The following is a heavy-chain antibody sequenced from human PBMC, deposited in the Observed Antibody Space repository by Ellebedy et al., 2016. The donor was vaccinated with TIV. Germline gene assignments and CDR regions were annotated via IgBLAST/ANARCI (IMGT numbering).Heavy chain of an antibody. CDR2: INPDRGDT. D-gene: IGHD5-24*01. J-gene: IGHJ4*02. CDR1: GYTFTGYY. V-gene: IGHV1-2*06. Sequence: AASVKVSCKASGYTFTGYYIHWVRQAPGEGLEWMGRINPDRGDTDYAQKFQGRVTMTRDTSISTAYMEMSRLRSDDTAVYFCARGLGWLQRDSDSWGQGTLVTVSS. CDR3: ARGLGWLQRDSDS.